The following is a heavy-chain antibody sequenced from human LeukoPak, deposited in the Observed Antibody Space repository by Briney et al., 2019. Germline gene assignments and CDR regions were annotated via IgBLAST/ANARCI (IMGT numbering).Heavy chain of an antibody. Sequence: GGSLRLSCAASGFTFSSYWMTWVRQAPGKGLEWVANIKQDGSEKYYVDSVKGRFTISRDNAKNSLYLQMNSLRAEDTAVYYCARDSISYGSGCYRPLVLDYWGQGTLVTVSS. J-gene: IGHJ4*02. CDR1: GFTFSSYW. CDR2: IKQDGSEK. D-gene: IGHD3-10*01. CDR3: ARDSISYGSGCYRPLVLDY. V-gene: IGHV3-7*03.